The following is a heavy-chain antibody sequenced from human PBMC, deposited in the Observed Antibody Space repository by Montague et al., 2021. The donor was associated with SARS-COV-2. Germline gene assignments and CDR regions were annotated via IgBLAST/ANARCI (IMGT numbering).Heavy chain of an antibody. CDR3: ARRGSGRSDMAY. CDR1: GDSISTYNW. D-gene: IGHD1-26*01. Sequence: SETLSLTCVVSGDSISTYNWWTWGRLPPGKGVEGGGEIYHTGSTKYKPSIKSRVSMSVDKSCNQFSLRMTAVTAADTAIYYCARRGSGRSDMAYWGQGTLVTVSS. CDR2: IYHTGST. J-gene: IGHJ4*02. V-gene: IGHV4/OR15-8*01.